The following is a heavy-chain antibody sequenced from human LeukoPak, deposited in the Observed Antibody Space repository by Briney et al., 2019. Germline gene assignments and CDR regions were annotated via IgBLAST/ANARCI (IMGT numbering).Heavy chain of an antibody. D-gene: IGHD2-2*01. Sequence: PGGSLRLSCAASGFTFSSYGMHWVRQAPGKGLEWVAFIRYDGTNKHYADSVKGRFTISRDNSKNTLYLQMNSLRAGDTAVYYCAKDRESNIVLVPAAVDYWGQGTLVTVSS. CDR1: GFTFSSYG. CDR2: IRYDGTNK. V-gene: IGHV3-30*02. CDR3: AKDRESNIVLVPAAVDY. J-gene: IGHJ4*02.